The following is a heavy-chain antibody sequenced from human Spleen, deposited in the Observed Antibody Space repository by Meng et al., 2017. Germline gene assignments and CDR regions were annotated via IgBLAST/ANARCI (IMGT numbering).Heavy chain of an antibody. D-gene: IGHD4-11*01. CDR3: ARGPTTMAHDFDY. CDR1: GGSLSDYY. Sequence: QVQLPQWGAGLLKPSETLSLTCVVSGGSLSDYYWGWIRQPPGKGLEWIGEINHSGSTNYNPSLESRATISVDTSQNNLSLKLSSVTAADSAVYYCARGPTTMAHDFDYWGQGTLVTVSS. J-gene: IGHJ4*02. V-gene: IGHV4-34*01. CDR2: INHSGST.